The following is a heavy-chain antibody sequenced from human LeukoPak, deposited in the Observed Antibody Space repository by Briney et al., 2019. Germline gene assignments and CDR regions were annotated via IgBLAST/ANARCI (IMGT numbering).Heavy chain of an antibody. D-gene: IGHD6-19*01. CDR3: ARDFPPADNNDWYTSDY. CDR1: GFTFSRYW. Sequence: GGSLRLSCAASGFTFSRYWMTWVRQAPGQGLEWVANIKNDGSEKYYVDSVKGRFTISRDNAKNSLFLQMNSLRAEDTALYYCARDFPPADNNDWYTSDYWGQGTLVTVSS. V-gene: IGHV3-7*01. CDR2: IKNDGSEK. J-gene: IGHJ4*02.